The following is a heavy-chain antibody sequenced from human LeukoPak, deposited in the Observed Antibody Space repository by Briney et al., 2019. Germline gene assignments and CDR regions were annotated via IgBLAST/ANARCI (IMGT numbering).Heavy chain of an antibody. J-gene: IGHJ5*02. Sequence: PGGSLRLSCAASGFTFSRYWIHWVRQVPGKGLEGVARINPDGSTTTYADSVEGGLTISRDNAENTAYLQVNSLRAEDTAIYYCARVLSGSWDWFDPWGQGTLVTVSS. CDR3: ARVLSGSWDWFDP. V-gene: IGHV3-74*03. CDR1: GFTFSRYW. CDR2: INPDGSTT. D-gene: IGHD3-22*01.